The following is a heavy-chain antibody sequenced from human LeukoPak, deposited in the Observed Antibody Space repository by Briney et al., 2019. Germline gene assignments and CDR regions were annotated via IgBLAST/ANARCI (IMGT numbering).Heavy chain of an antibody. V-gene: IGHV4-34*01. CDR1: GGSFSGNY. Sequence: SETLSLTCAGYGGSFSGNYWSWIRQPPGKGLEWSGEINHSGSTNYNPSLKSRVTITVATSKNQFSLKLSSMTAADTAVYYCTRGLQLWFHYYYYMDGWGKGTTVTVSS. D-gene: IGHD5-18*01. CDR3: TRGLQLWFHYYYYMDG. J-gene: IGHJ6*03. CDR2: INHSGST.